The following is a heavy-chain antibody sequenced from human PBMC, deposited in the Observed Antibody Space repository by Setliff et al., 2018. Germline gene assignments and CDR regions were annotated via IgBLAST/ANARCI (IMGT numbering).Heavy chain of an antibody. CDR1: GYSISSGYI. CDR3: VREYDGNYDDAFDI. CDR2: IGHTGSI. V-gene: IGHV4-38-2*02. Sequence: PSETLSLTCTVSGYSISSGYIWGWIRQPPGKGLEWVGNIGHTGSINYNPSLKSRLTISRDTSKNQFSLKLSSVTAADTAMYYCVREYDGNYDDAFDIWGQGTMVTVSS. D-gene: IGHD4-4*01. J-gene: IGHJ3*02.